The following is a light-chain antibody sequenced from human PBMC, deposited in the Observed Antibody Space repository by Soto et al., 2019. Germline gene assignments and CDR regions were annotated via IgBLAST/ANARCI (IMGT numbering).Light chain of an antibody. CDR1: SSDVGFYNY. Sequence: HSALTQPASVSGSPGQSISISCTGTSSDVGFYNYVSWYQQHPGKAPKLMISEVSNRPSGVSNRFSGSKSGNTASLTISGLQAEDEAHYYCSSYTSSSTLVFGGGTKLTVL. CDR3: SSYTSSSTLV. CDR2: EVS. V-gene: IGLV2-14*01. J-gene: IGLJ2*01.